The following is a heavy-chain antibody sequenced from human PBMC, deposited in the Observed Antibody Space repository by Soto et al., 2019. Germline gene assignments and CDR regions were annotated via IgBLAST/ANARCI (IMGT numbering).Heavy chain of an antibody. Sequence: QAQLQESGPGLVRPSQTLSLSCSVSGASVTSGDYYWNWIRQTPGTGLGWLGYMHDSGTTSYNPSLKSRVTISSNTSKNQFSLKLTSVSAADTAVYFCARGGLYDLWSGLFDWGQGIRVTVSS. CDR1: GASVTSGDYY. CDR3: ARGGLYDLWSGLFD. J-gene: IGHJ4*02. D-gene: IGHD3-3*01. CDR2: MHDSGTT. V-gene: IGHV4-30-4*01.